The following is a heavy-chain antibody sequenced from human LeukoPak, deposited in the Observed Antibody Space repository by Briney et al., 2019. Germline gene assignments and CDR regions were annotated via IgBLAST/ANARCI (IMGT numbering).Heavy chain of an antibody. V-gene: IGHV3-23*01. CDR1: GFTFSSYA. CDR2: ISGSGGST. Sequence: GGSLRLSCAASGFTFSSYAMSWVRQAPVKGLEWVSAISGSGGSTYYADSVKGRFTISRDNSKNTLYLQMNSLRAEDTAVYYCAKVQVATTWGFDYWGQGTLVTVSS. J-gene: IGHJ4*02. CDR3: AKVQVATTWGFDY. D-gene: IGHD5-12*01.